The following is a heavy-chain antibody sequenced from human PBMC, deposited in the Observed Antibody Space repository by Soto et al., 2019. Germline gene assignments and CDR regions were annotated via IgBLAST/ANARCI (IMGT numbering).Heavy chain of an antibody. CDR1: GFTFSNAW. J-gene: IGHJ4*02. V-gene: IGHV3-15*01. Sequence: EVQLVESGGGLVKPGGSLRLSCAASGFTFSNAWMSWVRQAPGKGLEWVGRIKSKTEGATRDFAAPVKGRFAISRDDSKNTLYLQMNSLKIEDSAVYYCTSCTGRSDFDFWGLGTLVTVSS. D-gene: IGHD3-3*01. CDR3: TSCTGRSDFDF. CDR2: IKSKTEGATR.